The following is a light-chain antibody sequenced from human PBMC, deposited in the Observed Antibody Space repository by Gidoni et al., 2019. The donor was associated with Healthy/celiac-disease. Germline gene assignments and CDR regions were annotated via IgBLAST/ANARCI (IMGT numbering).Light chain of an antibody. CDR2: KAS. Sequence: DIQMTQSPSTLSASVGDRVTIPCRASQSNSSWLAWYQQKPGKVPKLLIYKASSLESGVPSRFSGSGSWTEFTLTISSLQPDDFATYYCQQYNSYSRTFGQGTKVEIK. CDR1: QSNSSW. J-gene: IGKJ1*01. CDR3: QQYNSYSRT. V-gene: IGKV1-5*03.